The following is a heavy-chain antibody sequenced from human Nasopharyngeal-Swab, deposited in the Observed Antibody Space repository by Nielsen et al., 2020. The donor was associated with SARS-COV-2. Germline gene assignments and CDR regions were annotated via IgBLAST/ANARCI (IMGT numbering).Heavy chain of an antibody. J-gene: IGHJ2*01. D-gene: IGHD2-15*01. CDR2: MSSNSRAI. CDR1: GFSFSSYS. Sequence: GESLKISCEASGFSFSSYSMNWVRQAPGKGLEWLSYMSSNSRAIFYADSVKGRFTISRDNAKNSLYLQMNSLRAEDTAVYYCAKDKVVDQVYWYFDVWGRGTLVTVSS. CDR3: AKDKVVDQVYWYFDV. V-gene: IGHV3-48*04.